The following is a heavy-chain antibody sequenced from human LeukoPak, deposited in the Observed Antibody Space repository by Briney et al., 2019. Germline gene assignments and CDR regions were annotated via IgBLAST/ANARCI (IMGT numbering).Heavy chain of an antibody. V-gene: IGHV3-7*01. J-gene: IGHJ5*02. CDR3: ARGVRWFDP. D-gene: IGHD3-10*01. CDR2: IQPDGGET. CDR1: GFTFRSHW. Sequence: PGGSLRLSCVGSGFTFRSHWMTWIRQAPGKGVEWVANIQPDGGETYYVDSVTGRFTISRDNARNSLFLQMSSLRVEDTAVYYSARGVRWFDPWGQGTLVTVSS.